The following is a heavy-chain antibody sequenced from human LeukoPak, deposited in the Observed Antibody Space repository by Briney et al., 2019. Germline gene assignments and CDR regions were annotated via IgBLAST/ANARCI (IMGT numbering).Heavy chain of an antibody. CDR3: GRAGADSSGYYTIDY. CDR2: IHYSGST. J-gene: IGHJ4*02. D-gene: IGHD3-22*01. Sequence: SENLSLTCTVSGGSISSDDYYWSWIRQPPGKGLEWIGYIHYSGSTYYNPSLKSRVSISVDTSKNQFSLRLCSVTAADTAVYYCGRAGADSSGYYTIDYWGQGTLVTVSS. CDR1: GGSISSDDYY. V-gene: IGHV4-30-4*01.